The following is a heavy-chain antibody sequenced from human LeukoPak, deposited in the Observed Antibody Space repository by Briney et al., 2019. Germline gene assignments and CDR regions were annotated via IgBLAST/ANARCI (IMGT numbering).Heavy chain of an antibody. D-gene: IGHD2-15*01. Sequence: PGGSLRLSCAASGFTFSNYEMNWVRQAPGKGREWVSYISSSGTTIYYAERRFTISRDNAKNSLYLLMNRLRAEDTAIYYCARGYCSGGSCYGGDYWGQGTLVTVSS. CDR3: ARGYCSGGSCYGGDY. CDR2: ISSSGTTI. J-gene: IGHJ4*02. V-gene: IGHV3-48*03. CDR1: GFTFSNYE.